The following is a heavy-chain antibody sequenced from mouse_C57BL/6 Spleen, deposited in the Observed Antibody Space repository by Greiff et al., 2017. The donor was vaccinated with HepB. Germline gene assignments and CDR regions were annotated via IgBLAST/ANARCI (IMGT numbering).Heavy chain of an antibody. Sequence: QVQLQQPGAELVKPGASVKLSCKASGYTFTSYWMQWVKQRPGQGLEWIGEIDPSDSYTNYNQKFKGKATLTVDTSSSTAYMQLSSLTSEDSAVYYCARRPLGWEGLYFDYWGQGTTLTVSS. CDR2: IDPSDSYT. J-gene: IGHJ2*01. CDR1: GYTFTSYW. V-gene: IGHV1-50*01. D-gene: IGHD3-3*01. CDR3: ARRPLGWEGLYFDY.